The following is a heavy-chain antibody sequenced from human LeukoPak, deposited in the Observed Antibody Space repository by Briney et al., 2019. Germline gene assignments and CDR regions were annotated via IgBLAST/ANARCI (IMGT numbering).Heavy chain of an antibody. CDR1: GYSISSGYY. V-gene: IGHV4-38-2*02. Sequence: SETLSLTCTVSGYSISSGYYWGWNRQPPGKGLEWIESIYHSGSTYYNPSLKSRVTISVDTSKNQFSLKLSSVTAADTAVYYCARPYSSSWSFNYWGQGTLVTVSS. D-gene: IGHD6-13*01. J-gene: IGHJ4*02. CDR2: IYHSGST. CDR3: ARPYSSSWSFNY.